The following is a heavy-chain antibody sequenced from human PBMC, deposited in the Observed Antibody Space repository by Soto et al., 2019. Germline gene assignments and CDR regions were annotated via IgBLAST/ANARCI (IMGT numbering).Heavy chain of an antibody. CDR3: AVGYCSGGSCYFDY. V-gene: IGHV1-2*02. J-gene: IGHJ4*02. Sequence: ASVKVSCKASGYTFNDYFIHWVRQAPGQGLEWMGWINPNNGGTNYAQKFQGRVTMTRDTSISTAYMELSRLRSDDTAVYYCAVGYCSGGSCYFDYWGQGTLVTVSS. CDR1: GYTFNDYF. D-gene: IGHD2-15*01. CDR2: INPNNGGT.